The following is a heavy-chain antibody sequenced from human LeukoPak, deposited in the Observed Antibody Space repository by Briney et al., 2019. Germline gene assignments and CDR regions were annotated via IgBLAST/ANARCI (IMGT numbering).Heavy chain of an antibody. D-gene: IGHD4-17*01. CDR1: GFTFSSYA. CDR3: AKSTYYGDYGYYYGMDV. V-gene: IGHV3-23*01. CDR2: ISGSGGST. J-gene: IGHJ6*02. Sequence: GGSLRLSCAASGFTFSSYAMSWGRQAPGKGLEWVSAISGSGGSTYYADSVKGRFTISRDNSKNTLYLQMNSLRAEDTAVYYCAKSTYYGDYGYYYGMDVWGQGTTVTVSS.